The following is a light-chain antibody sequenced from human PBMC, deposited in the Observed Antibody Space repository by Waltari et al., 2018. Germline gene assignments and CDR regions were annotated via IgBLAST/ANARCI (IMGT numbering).Light chain of an antibody. CDR3: LQYFTTPWT. CDR1: QSLLYSSSNKNY. CDR2: WAS. V-gene: IGKV4-1*01. Sequence: DIVMTQSPDSLAVSLGERATINCKSSQSLLYSSSNKNYLAWYQQKPGQPPKLLIYWASTREPGVPDRFSGSGSGTDFTHTISGLQAEDVSIFYCLQYFTTPWTFGQGTKVEIK. J-gene: IGKJ1*01.